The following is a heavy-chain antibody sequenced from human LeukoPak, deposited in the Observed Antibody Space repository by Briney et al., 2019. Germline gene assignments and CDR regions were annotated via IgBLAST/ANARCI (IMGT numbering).Heavy chain of an antibody. CDR2: ISGSGGGT. CDR1: GFTFSSYA. V-gene: IGHV3-23*01. D-gene: IGHD3-10*01. J-gene: IGHJ4*02. Sequence: GGSLRLSCAASGFTFSSYAMSWVRQAPGKGLEWVSAISGSGGGTYYADSVKGRFTISRDNSKNTLYLQMNSLRAEDTAVYYCATSTYYYGSGSYPPDYWGQGTLVTVSS. CDR3: ATSTYYYGSGSYPPDY.